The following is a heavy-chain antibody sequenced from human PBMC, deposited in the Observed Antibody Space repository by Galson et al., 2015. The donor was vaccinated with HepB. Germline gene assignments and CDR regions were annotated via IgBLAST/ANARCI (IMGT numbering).Heavy chain of an antibody. J-gene: IGHJ6*03. D-gene: IGHD3-3*01. CDR3: ARSPLRFLDWLPYYDYYYMDV. V-gene: IGHV7-4-1*02. CDR1: GYTFTDYV. CDR2: MNTNTGKP. Sequence: SCKASGYTFTDYVVNWVRQAPGQGLEWMGWMNTNTGKPTYASGFAGRFVFSLDTSVTTAYLQISSLETDDTAVYYCARSPLRFLDWLPYYDYYYMDVWGEGTTVTGSS.